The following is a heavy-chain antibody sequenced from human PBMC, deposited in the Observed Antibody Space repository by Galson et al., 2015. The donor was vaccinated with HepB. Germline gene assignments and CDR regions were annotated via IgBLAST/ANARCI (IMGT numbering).Heavy chain of an antibody. CDR2: INPNSGGT. J-gene: IGHJ4*02. V-gene: IGHV1-2*06. Sequence: SVTVSCKASGYTFTGYYMHWVRQAPGQGLEWMGRINPNSGGTNYAQKFQGRVTMTRDTSISTAYMELSRLRSDDTAVYYCAREEVYEYYFDYWGQGTLVTVSS. CDR3: AREEVYEYYFDY. CDR1: GYTFTGYY. D-gene: IGHD2-8*01.